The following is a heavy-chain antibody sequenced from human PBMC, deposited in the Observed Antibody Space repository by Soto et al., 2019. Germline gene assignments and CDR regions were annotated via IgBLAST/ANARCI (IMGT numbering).Heavy chain of an antibody. V-gene: IGHV3-30-3*01. J-gene: IGHJ4*02. CDR2: ISYDESNK. CDR3: ARVPQWLAGSFDY. Sequence: GGSLRLSCAASGFTFSSDAMHWGRQAPGQGLEWVAVISYDESNKYYADSVKGRFTISRDNSKNTLYLHMISLRAEDTAVYYCARVPQWLAGSFDYWGQGTLVTVSP. D-gene: IGHD6-19*01. CDR1: GFTFSSDA.